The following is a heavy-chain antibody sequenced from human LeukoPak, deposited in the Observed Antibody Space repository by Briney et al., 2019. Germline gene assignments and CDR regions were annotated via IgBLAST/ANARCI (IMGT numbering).Heavy chain of an antibody. CDR3: AREAEIAAAGSYAMDV. V-gene: IGHV3-21*01. Sequence: GGSLRLSCAASGFTFSSYWMHWVRQAPGQGLEWASCISSTGSHIYYADSVKGRFTISRDNAKNSLYLQINSLRAEDTAVYYCAREAEIAAAGSYAMDVWGQGTTVTVSS. D-gene: IGHD6-13*01. CDR1: GFTFSSYW. J-gene: IGHJ6*02. CDR2: ISSTGSHI.